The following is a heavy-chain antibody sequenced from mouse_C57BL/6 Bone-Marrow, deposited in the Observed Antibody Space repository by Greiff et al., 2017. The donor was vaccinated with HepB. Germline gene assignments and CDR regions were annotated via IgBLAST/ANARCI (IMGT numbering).Heavy chain of an antibody. CDR2: IYPGDGDT. Sequence: VQLQHSGPELVKPGASVKISCKASGYAFSSSWMNWVKQRPGKGLEWIGRIYPGDGDTNYNGKFKGKATLTADKSSSTAYMQLSSLTSEDSAVYFCARTLFHFDYWGQGTTLTVSS. J-gene: IGHJ2*01. CDR3: ARTLFHFDY. V-gene: IGHV1-82*01. CDR1: GYAFSSSW. D-gene: IGHD6-5*01.